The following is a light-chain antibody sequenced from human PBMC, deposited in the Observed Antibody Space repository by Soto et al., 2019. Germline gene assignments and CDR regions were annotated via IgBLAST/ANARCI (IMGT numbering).Light chain of an antibody. CDR1: SSNIGSNY. Sequence: QSVLTQPPSASGTPGQRVTISCSGSSSNIGSNYVYWYQQLPGTAPKLLIYRNNQWPSGVPDRFSGSKSGTSASLAISGLRSADVDDYDCAAWDDSLSGVVFGGGTKLAVL. CDR2: RNN. V-gene: IGLV1-47*01. CDR3: AAWDDSLSGVV. J-gene: IGLJ2*01.